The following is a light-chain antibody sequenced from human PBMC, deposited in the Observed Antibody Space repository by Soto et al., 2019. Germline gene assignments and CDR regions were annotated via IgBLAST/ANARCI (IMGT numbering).Light chain of an antibody. CDR2: GAS. J-gene: IGKJ2*01. V-gene: IGKV3-15*01. Sequence: EIVMTQSPATLYVSPGERATLSCRASQSVSSNLAGYQQKPGQSPRLLIYGASTRAAGVPARFSGSGSGTEFTHTISSLQSEDFAVYYDQQYQQWPPFYTCGQGTKLEI. CDR1: QSVSSN. CDR3: QQYQQWPPFYT.